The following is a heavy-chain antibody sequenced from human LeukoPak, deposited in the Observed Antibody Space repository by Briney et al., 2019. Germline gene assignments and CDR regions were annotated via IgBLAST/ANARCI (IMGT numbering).Heavy chain of an antibody. CDR3: AREFVRSSWPYYYYGMDV. D-gene: IGHD6-13*01. V-gene: IGHV3-74*01. CDR1: GFIFSDHW. CDR2: INSDGSST. Sequence: SGGSLRLSCAASGFIFSDHWMHWVRQAPGKGLVWVSRINSDGSSTSYADSVKGRFTISRDNAKNTLYLQMNSLRAEDTAVYHCAREFVRSSWPYYYYGMDVWGQGTTVTVSS. J-gene: IGHJ6*02.